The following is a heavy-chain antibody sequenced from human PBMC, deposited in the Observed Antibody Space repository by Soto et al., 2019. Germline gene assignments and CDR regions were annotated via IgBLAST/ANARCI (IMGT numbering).Heavy chain of an antibody. Sequence: ASVKVSCKASGYTFTGYYMHWVRQAPGQGLEWMGWINPNSGGTNYAQKFQGWVTMTRDTSISTAYMELSSLRSEDTAVYYCATDRAAGYYDSSGQYFQHWGQGTLVTVSS. CDR3: ATDRAAGYYDSSGQYFQH. CDR1: GYTFTGYY. CDR2: INPNSGGT. D-gene: IGHD3-22*01. V-gene: IGHV1-2*04. J-gene: IGHJ1*01.